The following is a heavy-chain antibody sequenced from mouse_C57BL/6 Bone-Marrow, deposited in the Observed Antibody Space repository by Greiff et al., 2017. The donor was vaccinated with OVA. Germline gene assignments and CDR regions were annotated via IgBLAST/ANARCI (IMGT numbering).Heavy chain of an antibody. V-gene: IGHV1-55*01. CDR1: GYTFTSYW. J-gene: IGHJ2*01. CDR3: ARIDFYYDYVYFDY. Sequence: QVQLKQPGAELVKPGASVKMSCKASGYTFTSYWITWVKQRPGQGLEWIGDIYPGSGSTNYNEKFKSKATLTVDTSSSTAYMQLSSLTSEDSAVYYCARIDFYYDYVYFDYWGQGTTLTVSS. CDR2: IYPGSGST. D-gene: IGHD2-4*01.